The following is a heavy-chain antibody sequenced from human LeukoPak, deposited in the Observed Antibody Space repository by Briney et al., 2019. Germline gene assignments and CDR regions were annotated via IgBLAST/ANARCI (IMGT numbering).Heavy chain of an antibody. CDR2: IDPNSGGT. Sequence: ASARVSCKASGYTFTGKFIHWVRQAPGRGLEWMGWIDPNSGGTDYAQKFQGRVTMTRDTSIATAYMDLSRLISDDTAVYYCARDREGLAYFDFWGQGTLVTVSS. J-gene: IGHJ4*02. CDR3: ARDREGLAYFDF. CDR1: GYTFTGKF. D-gene: IGHD3/OR15-3a*01. V-gene: IGHV1-2*02.